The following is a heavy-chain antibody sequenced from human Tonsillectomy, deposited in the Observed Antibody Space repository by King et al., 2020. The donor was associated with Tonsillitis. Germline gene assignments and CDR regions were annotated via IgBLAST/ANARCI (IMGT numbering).Heavy chain of an antibody. CDR3: SRETWVYGS. J-gene: IGHJ5*02. V-gene: IGHV1-2*02. Sequence: QLVQSGTEVKVPGASVTVSCKASGYIFTDYHIHWILQAPGQGLEWMGWINCNSGSTNYAQNLQGRVTLTRDTSTNTAYMDLRSLRSDDTAIYYCSRETWVYGSWGQGTLVTVSS. CDR1: GYIFTDYH. CDR2: INCNSGST. D-gene: IGHD5-24*01.